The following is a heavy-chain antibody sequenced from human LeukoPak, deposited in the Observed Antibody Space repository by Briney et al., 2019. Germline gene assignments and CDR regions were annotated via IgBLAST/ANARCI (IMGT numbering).Heavy chain of an antibody. Sequence: GGSLRLSCAASGFTFSSNAMTWVRQTPGKGLEWVSAISDSGGSTYYTDSVKGRFTISRDNSKNTLYLQMNSLRADEDTAVYYCASGRSGSDYWGQGTLVTVSS. CDR2: ISDSGGST. CDR1: GFTFSSNA. D-gene: IGHD3-3*01. V-gene: IGHV3-23*01. J-gene: IGHJ4*02. CDR3: ASGRSGSDY.